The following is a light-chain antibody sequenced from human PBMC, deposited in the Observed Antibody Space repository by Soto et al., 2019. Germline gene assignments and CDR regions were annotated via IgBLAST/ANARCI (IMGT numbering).Light chain of an antibody. Sequence: EIVLTHCPRNLALAPLQIDNISRRDSQMVSSNLAWYQQKPGQAPRILIYGASNMASGLPARFSGSGSGTEFTLTIRSLQSEDFAVYYCQQHYTWPPTITFGHGPRLELK. V-gene: IGKV3-15*01. CDR2: GAS. CDR3: QQHYTWPPTIT. J-gene: IGKJ5*01. CDR1: QMVSSN.